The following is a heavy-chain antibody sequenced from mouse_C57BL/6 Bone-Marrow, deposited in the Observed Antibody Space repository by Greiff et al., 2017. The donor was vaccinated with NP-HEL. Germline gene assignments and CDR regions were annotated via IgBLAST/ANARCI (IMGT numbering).Heavy chain of an antibody. D-gene: IGHD1-1*01. Sequence: QVQLQQSGAELARPGASVKMSCKASGYTFTSYTMHWVKQRPGQGLEWIGYINPSSGYTKYNQKFKDKATLTADKSSSTAYMQLSSLTSEDSAVYYCATSGTTVVAPWGQGTSVTVSS. CDR2: INPSSGYT. V-gene: IGHV1-4*01. CDR1: GYTFTSYT. J-gene: IGHJ4*01. CDR3: ATSGTTVVAP.